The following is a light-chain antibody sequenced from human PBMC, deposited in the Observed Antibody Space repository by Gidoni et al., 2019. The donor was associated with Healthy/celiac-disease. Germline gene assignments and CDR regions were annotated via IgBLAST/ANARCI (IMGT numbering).Light chain of an antibody. Sequence: EIVMTQSPATLSVSPGERAPLSCRASQGVSSNLAWYQQKPGQAPRLLIYGASTRATGIPARFSGSGSGTEFTLTISSLQSEDFAVYYCQQYNNWQYTFGQGTKLEIK. V-gene: IGKV3-15*01. CDR1: QGVSSN. CDR3: QQYNNWQYT. CDR2: GAS. J-gene: IGKJ2*01.